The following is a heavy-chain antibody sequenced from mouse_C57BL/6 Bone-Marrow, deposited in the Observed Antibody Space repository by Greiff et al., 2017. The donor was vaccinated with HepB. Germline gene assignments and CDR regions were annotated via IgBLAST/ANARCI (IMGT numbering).Heavy chain of an antibody. D-gene: IGHD1-1*01. J-gene: IGHJ1*03. CDR3: VRLTVVPPWYFDV. Sequence: GGGLVQPKGSLKLSCAASGFSFNTYAMNWVRQAPGKGLEWVARIRSKSNNYATYYADSVKDRFTISRDDSESMLYLQMNNLKTEDTAMYYCVRLTVVPPWYFDVWGTGTTVTVSS. V-gene: IGHV10-1*01. CDR1: GFSFNTYA. CDR2: IRSKSNNYAT.